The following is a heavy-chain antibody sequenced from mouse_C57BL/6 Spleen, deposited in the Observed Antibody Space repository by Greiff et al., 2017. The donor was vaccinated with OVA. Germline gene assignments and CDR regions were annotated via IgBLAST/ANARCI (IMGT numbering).Heavy chain of an antibody. V-gene: IGHV1-15*01. CDR1: GYTFTDYE. J-gene: IGHJ3*01. CDR3: TRSEGYDYEKFAY. D-gene: IGHD2-4*01. Sequence: VQLQQSGAELVRPGASVTLSCKASGYTFTDYEMHWVKQTPVHGLEWIGAIDPETGGTAYNQKFKGKAILTADKSSSTAYMELRSLTSEDSAVYYCTRSEGYDYEKFAYWGQGTLVTVSA. CDR2: IDPETGGT.